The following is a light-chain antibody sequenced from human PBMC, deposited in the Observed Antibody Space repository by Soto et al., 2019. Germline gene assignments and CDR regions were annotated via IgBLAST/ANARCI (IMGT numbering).Light chain of an antibody. CDR1: SSNIGSNT. Sequence: QSVLTQPPSASGTPGQMVTISGSGSSSNIGSNTVNWYQQLPGMAPKLLIYNNSQRPSGVPDRFSGSKSGTSASLAISGLQSEDEADYYCAAWDDSLRGLEFGGGTKLTVL. J-gene: IGLJ2*01. CDR2: NNS. CDR3: AAWDDSLRGLE. V-gene: IGLV1-44*01.